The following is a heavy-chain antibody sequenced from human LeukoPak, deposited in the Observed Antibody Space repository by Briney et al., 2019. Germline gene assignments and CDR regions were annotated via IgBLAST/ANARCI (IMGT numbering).Heavy chain of an antibody. V-gene: IGHV4-38-2*01. Sequence: KPSETLSLTCAVSGYSISSGYYWGWIRQPPGKGLEWIGSIYHSGSTYYNPSLKSRVTISVDTSKNQFSLKLSSVTAADTAVYYCARHSSGYMDVWGKGTMVTVSS. J-gene: IGHJ6*03. CDR2: IYHSGST. CDR3: ARHSSGYMDV. CDR1: GYSISSGYY. D-gene: IGHD6-6*01.